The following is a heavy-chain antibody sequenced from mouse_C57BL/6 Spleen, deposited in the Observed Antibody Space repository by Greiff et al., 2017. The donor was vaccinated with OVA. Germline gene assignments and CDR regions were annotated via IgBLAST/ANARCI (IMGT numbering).Heavy chain of an antibody. CDR3: ARYDDYDRFAY. CDR2: INPNNGGT. D-gene: IGHD2-4*01. Sequence: EMQLQQSGPELVKPGASVKISCKASGYTFTDYYMNWVKQSHGKSLEWIGDINPNNGGTSYNQKFKGKATLTVDKSSSTAYMELRSLTSEDSAVYYCARYDDYDRFAYWGQGTLVTVSA. J-gene: IGHJ3*01. V-gene: IGHV1-26*01. CDR1: GYTFTDYY.